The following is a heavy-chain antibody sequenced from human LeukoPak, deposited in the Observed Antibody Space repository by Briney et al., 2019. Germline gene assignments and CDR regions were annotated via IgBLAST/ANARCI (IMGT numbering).Heavy chain of an antibody. Sequence: PSETLSLTCTVSGGSLSSGGYYWSWIRQPPGKGLEWIGYIYHSGSTYYNPSLKSRVTISVDRSKNQFSLKLSSVTAADTAVYYCARAQAVWSGYLDAFDIWGQGTMVTVSS. D-gene: IGHD3-3*01. CDR3: ARAQAVWSGYLDAFDI. V-gene: IGHV4-30-2*01. CDR2: IYHSGST. J-gene: IGHJ3*02. CDR1: GGSLSSGGYY.